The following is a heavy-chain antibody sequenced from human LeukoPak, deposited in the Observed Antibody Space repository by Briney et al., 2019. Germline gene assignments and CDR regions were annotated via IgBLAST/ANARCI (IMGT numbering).Heavy chain of an antibody. J-gene: IGHJ6*03. Sequence: GASVKVSCKASGYTFTSYGISWVRQAPGQGFEWMGWISAYNGNTNYAQKLQGRVTMTTDTSTSTAYMELRSLRSDDTAVYYCARIRFAARQRTVYYYYYYMDVWGKGTTVTVSS. CDR3: ARIRFAARQRTVYYYYYYMDV. D-gene: IGHD6-6*01. CDR2: ISAYNGNT. CDR1: GYTFTSYG. V-gene: IGHV1-18*01.